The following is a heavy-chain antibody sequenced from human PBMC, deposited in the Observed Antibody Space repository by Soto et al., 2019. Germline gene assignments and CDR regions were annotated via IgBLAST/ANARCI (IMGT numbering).Heavy chain of an antibody. J-gene: IGHJ6*02. V-gene: IGHV3-15*01. D-gene: IGHD3-9*01. CDR3: TTVSRYFDSLFYYYYGMDV. CDR2: IKSKTDGGTT. CDR1: GFTFSNAW. Sequence: EVQLVESGGGLVKPGGSLRLSCAASGFTFSNAWMSWVRQAPGKGLEWVGRIKSKTDGGTTDYAAPVKGRFTISRDDSNNTLYLQMNSLKTEETAVYYCTTVSRYFDSLFYYYYGMDVWGQGTTVTVSS.